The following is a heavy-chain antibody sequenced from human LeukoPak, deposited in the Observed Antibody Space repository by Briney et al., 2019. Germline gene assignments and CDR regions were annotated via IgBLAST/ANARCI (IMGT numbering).Heavy chain of an antibody. CDR2: IKQDGSEK. CDR3: ARDRLWIAAGLDY. V-gene: IGHV3-7*01. Sequence: GGSLRLSCAASGFTSSSYWMSWVRQAPGKGLEWVANIKQDGSEKCYVDSVKGRFTISRDNAKNSLYLQMNSVRAEDTAVYCCARDRLWIAAGLDYWGQGTLVTVSS. D-gene: IGHD6-25*01. J-gene: IGHJ4*02. CDR1: GFTSSSYW.